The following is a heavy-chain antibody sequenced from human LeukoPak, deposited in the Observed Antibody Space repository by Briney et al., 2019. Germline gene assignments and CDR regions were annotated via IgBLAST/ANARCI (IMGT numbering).Heavy chain of an antibody. J-gene: IGHJ4*02. CDR2: TYYRSKWYH. V-gene: IGHV6-1*01. D-gene: IGHD6-13*01. Sequence: SQTLSLTCVISGDRVSSTSSTWNWIRQSASRGLEWLGRTYYRSKWYHNYAVSVESRITINPDTSKNQFSLQPTFVTPEDTAMYYCSREDPSGYSNVWGQGTLVTVSS. CDR3: SREDPSGYSNV. CDR1: GDRVSSTSST.